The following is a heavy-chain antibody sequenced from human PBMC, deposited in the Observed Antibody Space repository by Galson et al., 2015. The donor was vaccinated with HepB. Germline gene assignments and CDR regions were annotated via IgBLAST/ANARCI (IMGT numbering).Heavy chain of an antibody. Sequence: SLRLSCAASGFTFSSYGMHWVRQAPGKGLEWLTVISYDGNNKYYADSVKGRFTISRDNSKNTLYLQMSSLRAEDTAIYYCAKEHVWGQGTTVTVSS. CDR1: GFTFSSYG. V-gene: IGHV3-30*18. CDR2: ISYDGNNK. J-gene: IGHJ6*02. CDR3: AKEHV.